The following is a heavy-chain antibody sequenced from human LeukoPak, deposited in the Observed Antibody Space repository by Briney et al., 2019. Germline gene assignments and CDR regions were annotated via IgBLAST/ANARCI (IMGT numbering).Heavy chain of an antibody. J-gene: IGHJ4*02. Sequence: ASVKVSCKASGYTFTGYYMHWVRQAPGQGLEWMGWINPNSGGTNYAQKFKGRVTMTRDTSISTAYMELSRLRSDDTAVYYSARVSYCSSTSCYDFDYWGQGTLVTVSS. CDR2: INPNSGGT. CDR1: GYTFTGYY. V-gene: IGHV1-2*02. CDR3: ARVSYCSSTSCYDFDY. D-gene: IGHD2-2*01.